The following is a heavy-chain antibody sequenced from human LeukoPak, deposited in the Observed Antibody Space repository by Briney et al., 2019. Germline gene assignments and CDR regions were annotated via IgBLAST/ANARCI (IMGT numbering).Heavy chain of an antibody. CDR3: ARMNLGFDY. Sequence: SETLSLTCAVYGVSFSGYYWSWIRQPPGKGLEWIGEINHSGSTNYNPSLKSRVTISVDTSKNQFSLKLSSVTAADTAVYYCARMNLGFDYWGQGTLVTVSS. CDR1: GVSFSGYY. V-gene: IGHV4-34*01. CDR2: INHSGST. J-gene: IGHJ4*02.